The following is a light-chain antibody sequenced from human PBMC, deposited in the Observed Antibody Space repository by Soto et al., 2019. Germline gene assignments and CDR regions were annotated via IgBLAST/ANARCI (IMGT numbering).Light chain of an antibody. CDR2: RNN. V-gene: IGLV1-47*01. CDR3: AAWDDSLSVWV. Sequence: QSVLTQPPSASGTPGQRVTISCSGSSSNIGSNYVYWYQQLPGTAPKLLIYRNNQRPSGVPDRFSGSKSGTSASLAISGLRSEDEADYYCAAWDDSLSVWVFGGGTKVPS. CDR1: SSNIGSNY. J-gene: IGLJ3*02.